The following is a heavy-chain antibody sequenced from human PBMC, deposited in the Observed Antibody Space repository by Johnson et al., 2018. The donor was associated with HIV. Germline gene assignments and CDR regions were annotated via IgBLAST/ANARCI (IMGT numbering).Heavy chain of an antibody. V-gene: IGHV3-7*01. CDR2: QDGSEK. J-gene: IGHJ3*02. CDR3: AKDTGGNSGSDAFDI. D-gene: IGHD4-23*01. Sequence: QDGSEKYYVDSVKGRFTISRDNSKSTLYLQMNSLKTEDTALYYCAKDTGGNSGSDAFDIWGQGTLVTVSS.